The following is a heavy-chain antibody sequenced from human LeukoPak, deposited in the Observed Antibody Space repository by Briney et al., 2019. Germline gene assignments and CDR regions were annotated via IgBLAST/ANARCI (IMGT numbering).Heavy chain of an antibody. D-gene: IGHD3-3*01. V-gene: IGHV4-39*01. CDR2: IYYSGST. CDR3: AKHINTYCDFWSGPKRITKDAFDI. CDR1: GGSISSSSYY. Sequence: PSETLSLTCSVSGGSISSSSYYWGWIRQPPGKGLEWIGHIYYSGSTYYNPSLKSRVTISVDTSKNQFSLKLSSVTAADTAVYYCAKHINTYCDFWSGPKRITKDAFDIWGQGTMVTVS. J-gene: IGHJ3*02.